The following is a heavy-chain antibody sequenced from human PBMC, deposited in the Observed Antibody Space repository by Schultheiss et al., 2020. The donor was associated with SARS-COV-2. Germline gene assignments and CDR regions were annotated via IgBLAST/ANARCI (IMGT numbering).Heavy chain of an antibody. V-gene: IGHV3-23*01. CDR2: ISWNSGSI. CDR3: VKDRWWNDAFDI. J-gene: IGHJ3*02. D-gene: IGHD2-15*01. Sequence: GGSLRLSCAASGFTFSSYAMSWVRQAPGKGLEWVSGISWNSGSIGYADSVKGRFTISRDNSKNTLYLQMSSLRAEDTAVYYCVKDRWWNDAFDIWGQGTMVTVSS. CDR1: GFTFSSYA.